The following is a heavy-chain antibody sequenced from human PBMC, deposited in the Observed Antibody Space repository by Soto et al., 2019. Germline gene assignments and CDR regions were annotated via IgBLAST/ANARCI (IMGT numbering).Heavy chain of an antibody. CDR1: GYTFTGYY. V-gene: IGHV1-2*02. J-gene: IGHJ4*02. Sequence: ASVKVSCKASGYTFTGYYMHWVRQAPGQGLEWMGWINPNSGGTNYAQKFQGRVTMTRDTSISTAYMELSRLRSDDTAVYYCARSPKGYFDWLYFDYWGQGTLVTVSS. CDR2: INPNSGGT. D-gene: IGHD3-9*01. CDR3: ARSPKGYFDWLYFDY.